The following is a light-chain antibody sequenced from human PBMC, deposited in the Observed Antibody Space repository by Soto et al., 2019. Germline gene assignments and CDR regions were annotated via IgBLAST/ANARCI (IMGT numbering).Light chain of an antibody. V-gene: IGLV1-44*01. CDR2: RSN. CDR3: AVWDVSLNGRV. J-gene: IGLJ2*01. Sequence: QSAVTQPPSASGTPGQRVTISCSGSSSNVGWTTVNWYQQLPGMAPKLLIYRSNQRSAGVPDRFSGSQSGTSASLAIGGLQSEDEADYYCAVWDVSLNGRVFGGGTKLTVL. CDR1: SSNVGWTT.